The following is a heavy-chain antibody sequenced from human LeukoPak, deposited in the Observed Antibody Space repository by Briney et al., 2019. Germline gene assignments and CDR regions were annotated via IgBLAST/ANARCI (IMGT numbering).Heavy chain of an antibody. CDR3: ARHRPAKHYYDSSAYSPFDY. V-gene: IGHV1-69*13. J-gene: IGHJ4*02. CDR1: GYTFTGYY. CDR2: IIPMFGTA. Sequence: SVKVSCKASGYTFTGYYMHWVRQAPGQGLEWMGGIIPMFGTAKYAQKFQGRVTITADESTSTAYMELSSLRSEDTAVYYCARHRPAKHYYDSSAYSPFDYWGQGTLVTVSS. D-gene: IGHD3-22*01.